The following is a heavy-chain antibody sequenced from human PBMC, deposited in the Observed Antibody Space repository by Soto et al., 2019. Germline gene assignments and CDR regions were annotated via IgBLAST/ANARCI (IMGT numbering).Heavy chain of an antibody. D-gene: IGHD6-13*01. CDR2: ITVRSHTT. CDR3: ARGLAAGGAGGLTYYFDF. CDR1: GFSFSSYA. V-gene: IGHV3-23*01. J-gene: IGHJ4*02. Sequence: EVQLLESGGDLVQPGGSLRLSCGVSGFSFSSYAMAWVRQVPGKGLEWLSVITVRSHTTYYADSVRGRFTISRDDSRDTLYLQLNSLRGEEPAVYYCARGLAAGGAGGLTYYFDFWGQGTLVTVSP.